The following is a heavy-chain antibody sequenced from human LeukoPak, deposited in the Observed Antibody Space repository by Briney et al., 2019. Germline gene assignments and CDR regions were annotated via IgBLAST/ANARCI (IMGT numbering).Heavy chain of an antibody. D-gene: IGHD3-3*01. CDR3: ARESQGYDFLGGARGYYYYMDV. CDR2: ISYDGSNK. Sequence: GGSLRLSCAASEFTFSNYAMYWVRQAPGKGLEWVAVISYDGSNKYYADSVKGRFTISRDNSKNTQSLQMNSLRAEDTAVYYCARESQGYDFLGGARGYYYYMDVWGKGTTVTVSS. CDR1: EFTFSNYA. J-gene: IGHJ6*03. V-gene: IGHV3-30*04.